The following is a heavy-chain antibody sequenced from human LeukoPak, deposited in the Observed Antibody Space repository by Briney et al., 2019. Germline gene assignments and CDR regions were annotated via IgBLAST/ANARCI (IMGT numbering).Heavy chain of an antibody. CDR3: AKDKD. V-gene: IGHV1-2*02. CDR1: GYTFTSYA. Sequence: ASVKVSCKASGYTFTSYAMNWVRQAPGQGLEWMGWINPNTGDPNYARKFQGRVTMTRDTSISTVYMELSRLTSDDTAVYYCAKDKDWGQGTLVTVSS. J-gene: IGHJ4*02. CDR2: INPNTGDP.